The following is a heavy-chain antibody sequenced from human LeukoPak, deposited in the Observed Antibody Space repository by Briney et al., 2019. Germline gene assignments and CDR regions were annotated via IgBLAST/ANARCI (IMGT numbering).Heavy chain of an antibody. CDR3: ARDQVTGHFDY. D-gene: IGHD5-18*01. Sequence: PETPSLTCTVSGGSISSYYWSWIRQPPGKGLEWIGYIYYSGSTNYNPSLKSRVTMSVDTSKNQFSLKLSSATAADTAVYYCARDQVTGHFDYWGQGTLVTVSS. J-gene: IGHJ4*02. V-gene: IGHV4-59*12. CDR2: IYYSGST. CDR1: GGSISSYY.